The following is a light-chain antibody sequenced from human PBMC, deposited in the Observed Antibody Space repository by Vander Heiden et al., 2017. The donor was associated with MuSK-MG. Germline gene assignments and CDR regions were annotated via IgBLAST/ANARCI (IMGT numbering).Light chain of an antibody. Sequence: EIVMTQSPASLSVSPGERATLSCRASQRVNSNLAWYQQKPGQPPRLLIYGASTRATGIPARFSGSGSGTEFTLTISSLQSEDLAVYYCQQYNSWPQTFGQGTKVEIK. CDR2: GAS. CDR1: QRVNSN. V-gene: IGKV3-15*01. J-gene: IGKJ1*01. CDR3: QQYNSWPQT.